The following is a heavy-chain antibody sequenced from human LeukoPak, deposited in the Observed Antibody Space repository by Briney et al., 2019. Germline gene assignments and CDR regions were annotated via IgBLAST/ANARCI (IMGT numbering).Heavy chain of an antibody. D-gene: IGHD3-10*01. CDR1: GFTFSRFA. Sequence: GGSLRLSCVVSGFTFSRFAMSWVRQAPGKGLEWVGRIKSKTDGGTTDYAAPVKGRFTISRDDSKNTLYLQMNSLKTEDTAVYYCIRYSMVRGVINDYWGQGTLVTVSS. CDR3: IRYSMVRGVINDY. V-gene: IGHV3-15*01. CDR2: IKSKTDGGTT. J-gene: IGHJ4*02.